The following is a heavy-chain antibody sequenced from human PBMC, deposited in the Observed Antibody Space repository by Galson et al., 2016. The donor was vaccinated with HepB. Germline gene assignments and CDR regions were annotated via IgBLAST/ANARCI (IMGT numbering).Heavy chain of an antibody. CDR2: INRDESST. CDR3: ARDPSYYSGMDV. J-gene: IGHJ6*02. Sequence: SLRLSCAASGFTLSGYWMHWVRHAPGKGLVWVSRINRDESSTSYADYVKGRFTISRDNAKNTLYLQMNSLRAEDTAVYYCARDPSYYSGMDVWGQGTTVTVSS. CDR1: GFTLSGYW. V-gene: IGHV3-74*01.